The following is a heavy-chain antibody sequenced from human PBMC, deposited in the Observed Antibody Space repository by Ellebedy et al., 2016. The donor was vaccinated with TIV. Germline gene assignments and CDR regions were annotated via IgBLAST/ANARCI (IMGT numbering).Heavy chain of an antibody. CDR2: IYSSGRT. CDR3: ARRDGVMGSGGYYYYGMDV. CDR1: GVSISSSTYY. D-gene: IGHD3-16*01. J-gene: IGHJ6*02. Sequence: MPGGSLRLSCTVSGVSISSSTYYWGWIRQSPGQGLEWIGTIYSSGRTYYNPSLKSRVTISIDTSKNQFSLNLSSVTAADTAVYYCARRDGVMGSGGYYYYGMDVWGQGTTVTVSS. V-gene: IGHV4-39*01.